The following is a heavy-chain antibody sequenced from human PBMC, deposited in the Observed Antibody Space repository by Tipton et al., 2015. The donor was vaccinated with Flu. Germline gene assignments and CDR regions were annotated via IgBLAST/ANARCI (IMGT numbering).Heavy chain of an antibody. CDR1: GYSISSGSYY. V-gene: IGHV4-61*02. Sequence: TLSLTCAVSGYSISSGSYYWSWIRQPAGKGLEWIGRIYTSGSTNYNPSLKSRVTISVDTSKNQFSLKLSSVAAADTAVYYCARGRAVAGFRGFDYWGQGTLVTVSS. CDR3: ARGRAVAGFRGFDY. J-gene: IGHJ4*02. D-gene: IGHD6-19*01. CDR2: IYTSGST.